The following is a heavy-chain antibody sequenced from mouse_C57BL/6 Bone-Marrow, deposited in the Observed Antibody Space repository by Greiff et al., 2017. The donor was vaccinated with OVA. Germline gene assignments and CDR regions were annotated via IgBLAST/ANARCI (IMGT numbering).Heavy chain of an antibody. V-gene: IGHV1-64*01. CDR3: AREIYYDYDPYAMDY. CDR2: IHPNSGST. Sequence: QVQLQQPGAELVKPGASVKLSCKASGYTFTSYWMHWVKQRPGQGLAWIGMIHPNSGSTNYNEKFKSKATLTVDKSSSTAYMQLSSLTSEDSAVYYCAREIYYDYDPYAMDYWGQGTSVTVSS. CDR1: GYTFTSYW. D-gene: IGHD2-4*01. J-gene: IGHJ4*01.